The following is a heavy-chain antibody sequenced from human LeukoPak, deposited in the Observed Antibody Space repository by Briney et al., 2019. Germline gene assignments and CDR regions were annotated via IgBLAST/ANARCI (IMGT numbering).Heavy chain of an antibody. CDR3: ARDRRDGYNYGGLADY. CDR1: GGTFSSYA. V-gene: IGHV1-69*04. CDR2: IIPILGIA. Sequence: SVKVSCKASGGTFSSYAISWVRQAPGQGLEWMGRIIPILGIANYAQKFQGRVTITADKSTSTAYMELSSLRSEDTAVYYCARDRRDGYNYGGLADYWGQGTLVTVSS. J-gene: IGHJ4*02. D-gene: IGHD5-24*01.